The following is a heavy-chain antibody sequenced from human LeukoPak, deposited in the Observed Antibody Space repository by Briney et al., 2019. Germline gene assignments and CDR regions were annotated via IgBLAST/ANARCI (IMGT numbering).Heavy chain of an antibody. CDR3: ARDLRALYCSSTSCFNYYYYYGMDV. CDR2: ISAYNGNT. V-gene: IGHV1-18*01. CDR1: GYTFTSYG. D-gene: IGHD2-2*01. J-gene: IGHJ6*02. Sequence: ASVKVSCKASGYTFTSYGISWVRQAPGQGLEWMGWISAYNGNTNYAQKLQGRVTMTTDTSTSTAYMELRSLRSDDTAVYYCARDLRALYCSSTSCFNYYYYYGMDVWGQGTTVTVSS.